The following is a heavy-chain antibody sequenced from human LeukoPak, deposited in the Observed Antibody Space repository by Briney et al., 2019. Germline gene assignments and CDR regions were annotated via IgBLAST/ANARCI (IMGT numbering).Heavy chain of an antibody. J-gene: IGHJ4*02. D-gene: IGHD5-18*01. CDR3: ARENDRYGRIDY. CDR1: GDSISSSSYY. Sequence: SETLSLTCTVSGDSISSSSYYWGWIRQPPGKGLEWIGSIYYSGSTYYNPSLKSRVTISVDTSKNQFSLRLSSVTAADTAVYYCARENDRYGRIDYWGQGIQVIVSS. CDR2: IYYSGST. V-gene: IGHV4-39*07.